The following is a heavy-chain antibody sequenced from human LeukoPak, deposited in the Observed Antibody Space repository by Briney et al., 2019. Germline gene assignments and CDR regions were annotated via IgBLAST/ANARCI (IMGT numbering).Heavy chain of an antibody. CDR2: VYHNGKT. CDR3: TRDPTFHGGGSY. V-gene: IGHV4-38-2*02. D-gene: IGHD3-10*01. Sequence: GSLRLSCAASGFTFSSYAMSWVRQAPGKGLEWIGSVYHNGKTYYNPSLKSRVTISIDTSKNQVSLRLSSVTAADTAVYYCTRDPTFHGGGSYWGQGTLVTVSS. CDR1: GFTFSSYA. J-gene: IGHJ4*02.